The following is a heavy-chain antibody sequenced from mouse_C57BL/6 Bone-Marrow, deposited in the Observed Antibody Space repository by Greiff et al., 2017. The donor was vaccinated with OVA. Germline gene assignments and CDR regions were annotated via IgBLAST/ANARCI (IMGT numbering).Heavy chain of an antibody. V-gene: IGHV14-4*01. J-gene: IGHJ2*01. CDR2: IDPENGDT. CDR1: GFNIKDDY. CDR3: TTWGLFDY. Sequence: EVQLQESGAELVRPGASVKLSCTASGFNIKDDYMHWVKQRPEQGLEWIGWIDPENGDTEYASKFQGKATITADTPSNTAYLQLSSLTSEDTAVYYCTTWGLFDYWGQGTTLTVSS.